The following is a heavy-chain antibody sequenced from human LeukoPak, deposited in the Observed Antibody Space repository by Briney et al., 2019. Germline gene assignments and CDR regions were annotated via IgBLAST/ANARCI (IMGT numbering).Heavy chain of an antibody. CDR2: ISSSSSTI. Sequence: GGSLRLSCAASGFTFSSYSMNWVRHAPGKGLEWVSYISSSSSTIYYADSVKGRFTISRDNAKNSLYLQMNSLRAEDTAVYYCAREGYSNYDLWSGWSPVAFDIWGQGTMVTVSS. CDR3: AREGYSNYDLWSGWSPVAFDI. J-gene: IGHJ3*02. CDR1: GFTFSSYS. D-gene: IGHD3-3*01. V-gene: IGHV3-48*01.